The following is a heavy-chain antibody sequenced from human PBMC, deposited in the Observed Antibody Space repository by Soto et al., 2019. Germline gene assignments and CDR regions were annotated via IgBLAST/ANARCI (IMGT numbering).Heavy chain of an antibody. Sequence: PSETLSLTCTVSGGSISSGGYYWSWIRQHPGKGLEWIGYIYYSGSTYYNPSLKSRVTISVDTSKNQFSLKLSSVTAADTAVYFCARGTTVVTRFYYGMDVWGQGTTVTVSS. J-gene: IGHJ6*02. CDR2: IYYSGST. V-gene: IGHV4-31*03. CDR1: GGSISSGGYY. D-gene: IGHD4-17*01. CDR3: ARGTTVVTRFYYGMDV.